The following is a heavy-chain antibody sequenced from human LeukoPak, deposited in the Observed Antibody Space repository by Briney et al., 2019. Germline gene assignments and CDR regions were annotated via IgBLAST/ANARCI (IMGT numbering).Heavy chain of an antibody. D-gene: IGHD3-22*01. J-gene: IGHJ4*02. V-gene: IGHV4-34*01. Sequence: PSETLSLTCAVYGGSFSGYYWSWIRQPPGKGLEWIGGINHSGSTNYNPSLKSRVTISVDTSKNQFSLKLSSVTAADTAVYYCARGLYYYDSSGYWSWGQGTLVTVSS. CDR2: INHSGST. CDR3: ARGLYYYDSSGYWS. CDR1: GGSFSGYY.